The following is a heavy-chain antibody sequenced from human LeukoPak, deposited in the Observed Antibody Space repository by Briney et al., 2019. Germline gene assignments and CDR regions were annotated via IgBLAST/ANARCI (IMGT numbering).Heavy chain of an antibody. J-gene: IGHJ6*04. CDR3: AGGFPGGV. CDR1: GFSFSKYI. V-gene: IGHV3-48*01. Sequence: PGGSLRLSCAASGFSFSKYIMNGVRQAPGEGLEGVSYISSSSSTIFYADSVQGRFTISRDNAKNSLHLQMNSLRAEDTAVYYCAGGFPGGVWGKGTTVTVSS. D-gene: IGHD3-3*01. CDR2: ISSSSSTI.